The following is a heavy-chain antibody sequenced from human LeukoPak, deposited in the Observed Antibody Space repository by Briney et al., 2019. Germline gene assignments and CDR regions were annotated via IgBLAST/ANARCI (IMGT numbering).Heavy chain of an antibody. CDR2: IYYSGST. D-gene: IGHD4/OR15-4a*01. Sequence: SETLSLTCAVYGGSFSGYYWSWIRQPPGKGLEWIGYIYYSGSTNYNPSLKSRVTISVDTSKNQFSLKLSSVTAADTAVYYCASGLWSPGYWGQGTLVTVSS. CDR1: GGSFSGYY. V-gene: IGHV4-59*01. J-gene: IGHJ4*02. CDR3: ASGLWSPGY.